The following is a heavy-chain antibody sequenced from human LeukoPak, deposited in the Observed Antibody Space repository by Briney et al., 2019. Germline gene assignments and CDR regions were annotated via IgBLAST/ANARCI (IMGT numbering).Heavy chain of an antibody. CDR2: ISWNSGSI. J-gene: IGHJ4*02. CDR3: AKALPYYSGGSCYFGPVDY. D-gene: IGHD2-15*01. CDR1: GFTFDDYA. V-gene: IGHV3-9*01. Sequence: GRSLRLSCAASGFTFDDYAMHWVRQAPGKGLEWVSGISWNSGSIGYADSVKGRFTISRDNAKNSLYLQMNSLRAEDTALYYCAKALPYYSGGSCYFGPVDYWGQGTLVTVSS.